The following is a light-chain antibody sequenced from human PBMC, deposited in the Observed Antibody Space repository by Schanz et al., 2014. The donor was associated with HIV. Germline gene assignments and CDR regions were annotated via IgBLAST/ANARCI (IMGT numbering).Light chain of an antibody. CDR1: QSINTY. CDR3: QQYNYWPRT. V-gene: IGKV1-39*01. Sequence: DIQMTQSPSSLSASVGDRVTITCRASQSINTYLNWYQHKPGKAPKLLIYAASSLQSGVPSRFSGSGSGTDFTLTISSLQPEDFAVYYCQQYNYWPRTFGQGTKVEIK. CDR2: AAS. J-gene: IGKJ1*01.